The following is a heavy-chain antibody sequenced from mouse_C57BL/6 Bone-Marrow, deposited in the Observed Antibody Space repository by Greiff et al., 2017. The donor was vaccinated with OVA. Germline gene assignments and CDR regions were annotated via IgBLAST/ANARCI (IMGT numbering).Heavy chain of an antibody. CDR1: GYTFTDYY. D-gene: IGHD1-1*01. CDR3: ARSKTYCYPYFDY. J-gene: IGHJ2*01. V-gene: IGHV1-26*01. Sequence: EVKLQQSGPELVKPGASVKISCKASGYTFTDYYMNWVKQSHGKSLEWIGDINPNNGGTSYNQKFKGKATLTVDKSSSTAYMELRSLTSEDSAVYYCARSKTYCYPYFDYWGQGTTLTVSS. CDR2: INPNNGGT.